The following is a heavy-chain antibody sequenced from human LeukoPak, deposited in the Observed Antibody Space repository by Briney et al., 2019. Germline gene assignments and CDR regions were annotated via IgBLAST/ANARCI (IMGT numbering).Heavy chain of an antibody. CDR1: GFTFSSDA. V-gene: IGHV3-23*01. CDR2: ISGSGGST. Sequence: GGSLRLSCAASGFTFSSDAMSWVRQAPGKGLEWVSAISGSGGSTYYADSVKGRFTISRDSSKDTLYLQMNSLRAEDTAVYYCAKFRVVTTFFWFDPWGQGTLVTVSS. D-gene: IGHD2-21*02. CDR3: AKFRVVTTFFWFDP. J-gene: IGHJ5*02.